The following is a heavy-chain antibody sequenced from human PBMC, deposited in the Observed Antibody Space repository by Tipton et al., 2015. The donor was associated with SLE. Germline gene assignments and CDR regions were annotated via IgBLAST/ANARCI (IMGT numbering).Heavy chain of an antibody. J-gene: IGHJ4*02. D-gene: IGHD3-3*01. V-gene: IGHV4-34*01. CDR2: INHSGST. CDR3: ARDGRYDFWSGYYTGEAYFDY. Sequence: LRLSCAVYGGSFSGYYWSWIRQPPGKGLEWIGEINHSGSTNYNPSLKSRVTISVDTSKNQFSLKLSSVTAADTAVYYCARDGRYDFWSGYYTGEAYFDYWGQGTLVTVSS. CDR1: GGSFSGYY.